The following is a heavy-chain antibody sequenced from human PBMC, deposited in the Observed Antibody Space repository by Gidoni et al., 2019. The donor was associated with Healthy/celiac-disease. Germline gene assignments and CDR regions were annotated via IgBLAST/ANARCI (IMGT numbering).Heavy chain of an antibody. CDR2: IRSKAYGGTT. J-gene: IGHJ4*02. V-gene: IGHV3-49*04. D-gene: IGHD1-26*01. Sequence: EVQLVESGGGLVQPGRSLRLSCTASGFNFGDYAMSWARQAPGKGLEWVGFIRSKAYGGTTEYAASVKGRFTISRDDSKSIAYLQMNSLKTEDTAVYYCTPTLSRNSGSLKDPRVFDYWGQGTLVTVSS. CDR3: TPTLSRNSGSLKDPRVFDY. CDR1: GFNFGDYA.